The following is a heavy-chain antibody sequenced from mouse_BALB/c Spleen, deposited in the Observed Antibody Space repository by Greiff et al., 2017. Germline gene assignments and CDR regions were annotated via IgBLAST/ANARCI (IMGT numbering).Heavy chain of an antibody. CDR3: ARERGNWYFDV. CDR2: IYPGNSDT. J-gene: IGHJ1*01. V-gene: IGHV1-5*01. CDR1: GYTFTSYW. Sequence: VQLQQSGTVLARPGASVKMSCKASGYTFTSYWMHWVKQRPGQGLEWIGAIYPGNSDTSYNQKFKGKAKLTAVTSTSTAYMELSSLTNEDSAVYYCARERGNWYFDVWGAGTTVTVSS.